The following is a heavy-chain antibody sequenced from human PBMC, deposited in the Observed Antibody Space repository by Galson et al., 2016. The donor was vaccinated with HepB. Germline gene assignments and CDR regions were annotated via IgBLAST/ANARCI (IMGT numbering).Heavy chain of an antibody. D-gene: IGHD6-13*01. CDR1: GFTFSRYS. V-gene: IGHV3-48*02. CDR2: IRSRSSTI. J-gene: IGHJ3*02. Sequence: SLRLSCAASGFTFSRYSMNWVRQAPGKGLEWVSQIRSRSSTIYYADSARGRFTISRDNTKNSLYLQMNSLRDEDTAVYYCARDGSSQFSSNWYVAFDIWGQGTVVTVSS. CDR3: ARDGSSQFSSNWYVAFDI.